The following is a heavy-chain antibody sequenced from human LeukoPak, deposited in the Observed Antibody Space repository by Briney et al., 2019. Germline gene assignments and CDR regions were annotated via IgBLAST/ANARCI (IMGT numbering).Heavy chain of an antibody. CDR3: ARLPKGWNYEN. D-gene: IGHD1-7*01. CDR2: IYYSGST. J-gene: IGHJ4*02. V-gene: IGHV4-39*01. CDR1: GGSISSSSYY. Sequence: SETLSLTCTVSGGSISSSSYYWGWIRQPPGKGLEWIGSIYYSGSTYYNPSFKSRVTISVDTSKNQFFQKLRSVAAADQACYYCARLPKGWNYENWGQGTLVTVSS.